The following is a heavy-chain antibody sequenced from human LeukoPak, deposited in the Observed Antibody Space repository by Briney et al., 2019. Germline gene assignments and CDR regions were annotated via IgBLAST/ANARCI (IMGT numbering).Heavy chain of an antibody. CDR2: IYYGGST. Sequence: SETPSLTCTVSGGSISSGDYYWSWIRQPPGTGLEWIGYIYYGGSTYYNPSLKSRVTISVDTSKNQFSLKLSSVTAADTAVYYCASLYSYYYYMDVWGKGTTVTVSS. CDR1: GGSISSGDYY. CDR3: ASLYSYYYYMDV. J-gene: IGHJ6*03. V-gene: IGHV4-30-4*08. D-gene: IGHD2-21*01.